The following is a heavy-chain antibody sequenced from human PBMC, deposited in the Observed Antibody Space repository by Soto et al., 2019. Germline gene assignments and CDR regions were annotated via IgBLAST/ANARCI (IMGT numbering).Heavy chain of an antibody. Sequence: TLSLTCTVSGGSISSGDYYWSWIRQPPGKGLEWIGYIYYSGSTYYNPSLKSRVTISVDTSKNQFSLELSSVTAADTAVYYCARQDRLRRGLFYWGQGTLVTVSS. CDR3: ARQDRLRRGLFY. V-gene: IGHV4-30-4*01. CDR2: IYYSGST. J-gene: IGHJ4*02. CDR1: GGSISSGDYY. D-gene: IGHD4-17*01.